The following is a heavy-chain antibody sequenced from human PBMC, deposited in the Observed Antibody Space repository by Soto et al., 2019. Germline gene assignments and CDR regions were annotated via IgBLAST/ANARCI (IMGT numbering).Heavy chain of an antibody. CDR1: GGTFSSYA. V-gene: IGHV1-69*13. Sequence: GASVKVSCKASGGTFSSYAISWVQQAPGQGLEWMGGIIPIFGTANYAQKFQGRVTITADESTSTAYMELSSLRSEDTAVYYCARGSSNYLGYYGMDVWGQGTTVTVSS. CDR3: ARGSSNYLGYYGMDV. D-gene: IGHD4-4*01. J-gene: IGHJ6*02. CDR2: IIPIFGTA.